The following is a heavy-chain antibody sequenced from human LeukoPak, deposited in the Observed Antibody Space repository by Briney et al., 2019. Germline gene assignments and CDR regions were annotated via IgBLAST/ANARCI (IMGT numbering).Heavy chain of an antibody. CDR3: AREGSGCWVGYFDY. Sequence: SGGSLRLSXAASGFTFSSYAMHWVRQAPGKGLEWVAVISYDGSNKYYADSVKGRFTISRDNSKNTLYLQMSSLRAEDTAVYYCAREGSGCWVGYFDYWGQGTLVTVSS. CDR1: GFTFSSYA. D-gene: IGHD6-25*01. J-gene: IGHJ4*02. V-gene: IGHV3-30-3*01. CDR2: ISYDGSNK.